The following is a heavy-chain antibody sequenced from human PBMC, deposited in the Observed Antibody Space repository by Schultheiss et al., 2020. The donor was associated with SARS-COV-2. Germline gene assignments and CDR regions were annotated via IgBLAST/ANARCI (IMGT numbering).Heavy chain of an antibody. Sequence: GESLKISCAASGFTFSSYAMHWVRQAPGKGLEWVAVISYDGSNKYYADSVKGRFTISRDNSKNTLYLQMNSLRAEDTAVYYCAREAAAGHFDYWGQGTLVTVSS. V-gene: IGHV3-30*04. CDR2: ISYDGSNK. D-gene: IGHD6-25*01. CDR3: AREAAAGHFDY. J-gene: IGHJ4*02. CDR1: GFTFSSYA.